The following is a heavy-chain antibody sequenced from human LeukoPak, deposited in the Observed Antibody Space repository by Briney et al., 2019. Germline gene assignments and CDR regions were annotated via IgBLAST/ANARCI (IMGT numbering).Heavy chain of an antibody. CDR2: ISAYNGNT. CDR1: GYTFTSYG. D-gene: IGHD1-14*01. V-gene: IGHV1-18*01. J-gene: IGHJ5*02. CDR3: ARGSRTPFTPGTPPFDP. Sequence: ASVKVSCKASGYTFTSYGISWVRQAPGQGLEWIGWISAYNGNTNYAQKFQGKVTITTDESTSTAYMELSSLRSEDTAVYYCARGSRTPFTPGTPPFDPWGQGTLVTVSS.